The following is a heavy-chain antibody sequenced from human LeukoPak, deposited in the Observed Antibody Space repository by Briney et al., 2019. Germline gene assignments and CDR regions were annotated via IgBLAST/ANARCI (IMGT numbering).Heavy chain of an antibody. CDR2: INHSGST. Sequence: PSETLSLTCAVYGGSFSGYYWSWIRQPPGKGLEWIGEINHSGSTNYNPSPKSRVTISVDTSKNQFSLKLSSVTAADTAVYYCARGDRDGYNLPYYYYYYYYMDVWGKGTTVTVSS. J-gene: IGHJ6*03. CDR3: ARGDRDGYNLPYYYYYYYYMDV. V-gene: IGHV4-34*01. D-gene: IGHD5-24*01. CDR1: GGSFSGYY.